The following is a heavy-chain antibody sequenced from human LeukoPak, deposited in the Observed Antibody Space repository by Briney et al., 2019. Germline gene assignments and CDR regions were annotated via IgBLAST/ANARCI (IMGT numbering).Heavy chain of an antibody. CDR1: GFSFSNAW. Sequence: GGSLRLSCAASGFSFSNAWVVWVRQAPGKGLEWVAVISHDGSNKNYADSVKGRFTISRDNSKNTLYLQMNSLRAEDTALYYCARDHSGSGWVVDYWGQGALVTVSS. CDR3: ARDHSGSGWVVDY. J-gene: IGHJ4*02. CDR2: ISHDGSNK. D-gene: IGHD6-19*01. V-gene: IGHV3-30-3*01.